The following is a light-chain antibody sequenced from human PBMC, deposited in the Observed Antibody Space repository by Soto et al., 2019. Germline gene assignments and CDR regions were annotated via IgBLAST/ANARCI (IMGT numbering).Light chain of an antibody. Sequence: DIQMTQSPSSLSASVRDRVTITCRASQSITSYLNWYQQKPGKAPKLLLYAAFTLQSGVPSRFSGSGSGTDFTLTTSSLQPEDYATYYCQQSYSTPFTFGPGTKVDIK. J-gene: IGKJ3*01. CDR1: QSITSY. V-gene: IGKV1-39*01. CDR3: QQSYSTPFT. CDR2: AAF.